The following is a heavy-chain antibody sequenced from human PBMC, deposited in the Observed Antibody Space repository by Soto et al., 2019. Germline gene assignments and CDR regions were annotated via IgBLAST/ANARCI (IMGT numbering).Heavy chain of an antibody. CDR3: ARDSDCNGTSCFFTPHV. CDR1: GFTFSDEN. J-gene: IGHJ6*02. Sequence: PGGSLRLSCSASGFTFSDENMSWVRQVPGKGLEWVSGISGGGSYIFYADSVQGRFSISRDNPKNSLFLEMNSLRVEDTAVYYCARDSDCNGTSCFFTPHVWGQGTTVTVYS. D-gene: IGHD2-2*01. CDR2: ISGGGSYI. V-gene: IGHV3-21*06.